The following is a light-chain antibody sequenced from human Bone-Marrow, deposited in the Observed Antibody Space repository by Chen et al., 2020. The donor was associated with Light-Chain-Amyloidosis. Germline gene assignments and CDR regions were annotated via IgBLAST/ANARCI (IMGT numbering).Light chain of an antibody. CDR2: AVS. J-gene: IGLJ1*01. CDR3: SSFTSSSSYV. CDR1: SGDVGTYNY. Sequence: QSALTQPASVSGSPGQSITISCTGTSGDVGTYNYVSWYQQHPGKAPKVMIYAVSNRPSGVSNRFSGSKSCNTASLTSSGLQAEDEADYYCSSFTSSSSYVFGPGTKVTVL. V-gene: IGLV2-14*01.